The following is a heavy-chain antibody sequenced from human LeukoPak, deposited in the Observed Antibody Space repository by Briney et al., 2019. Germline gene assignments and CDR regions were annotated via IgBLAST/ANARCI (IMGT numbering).Heavy chain of an antibody. D-gene: IGHD2-15*01. CDR2: INWNGGST. Sequence: GGSLRLSCAASGFTFDDYGMSWVRQAPGKGLEWVSGINWNGGSTVYADSVKGRFTISRDNAKNPLYLQMNSLRVEDTALYYCARDAPFGGAFDIWGQGTMVTVSS. CDR3: ARDAPFGGAFDI. J-gene: IGHJ3*02. CDR1: GFTFDDYG. V-gene: IGHV3-20*04.